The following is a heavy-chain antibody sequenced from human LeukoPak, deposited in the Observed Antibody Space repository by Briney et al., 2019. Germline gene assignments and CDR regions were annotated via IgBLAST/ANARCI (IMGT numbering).Heavy chain of an antibody. V-gene: IGHV4-34*01. D-gene: IGHD3-10*01. J-gene: IGHJ4*02. CDR1: GGSISSYY. CDR3: ARGSGLNFDY. CDR2: INHSGST. Sequence: SETLSLTCTVSGGSISSYYWSWIRQPPGKGLEWIGEINHSGSTNYNPSLKSRVTISVDTSKNQFSLKLSSVTAADTAVYYCARGSGLNFDYWGQGTLVTVSS.